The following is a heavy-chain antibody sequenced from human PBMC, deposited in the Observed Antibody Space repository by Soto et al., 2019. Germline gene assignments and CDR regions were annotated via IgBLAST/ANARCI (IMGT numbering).Heavy chain of an antibody. Sequence: LGESLKISCKGSGYNFAGYWIAWVRQMPGKGLELMGLIYPRDSDTRYRPSFQGQVTISADKSISSAYLQWGSLRASDTAMYYCARGVVSTRTFDYWGQGTPVTVSS. J-gene: IGHJ4*02. CDR3: ARGVVSTRTFDY. D-gene: IGHD3-22*01. V-gene: IGHV5-51*01. CDR1: GYNFAGYW. CDR2: IYPRDSDT.